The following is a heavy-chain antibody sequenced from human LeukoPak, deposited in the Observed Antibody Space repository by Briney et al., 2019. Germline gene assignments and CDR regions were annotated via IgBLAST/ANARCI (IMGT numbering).Heavy chain of an antibody. J-gene: IGHJ4*02. CDR2: ISGSGGST. V-gene: IGHV3-23*01. D-gene: IGHD3-9*01. Sequence: GGSLRLSCAASGFTFSSNAMSWVRQAPGKGLEWVSAISGSGGSTYYADSVMGRFTISRDNSKNTLYLQMTSLRAEDTAVYNCAKDHYDILTGYSTYWGQGTLVTVSS. CDR1: GFTFSSNA. CDR3: AKDHYDILTGYSTY.